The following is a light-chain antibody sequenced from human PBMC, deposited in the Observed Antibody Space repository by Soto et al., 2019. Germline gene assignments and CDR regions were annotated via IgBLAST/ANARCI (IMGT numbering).Light chain of an antibody. Sequence: QSAPTQPASVSGSPGQSITISCTGTRSDIGSYILVSWYQQHPGKAPKLMIYEVSKRPSGVSSRFSGAKSGNTASLTLSGLQAEDEADYYCCSYAGSGTGVFGGGTKLTVL. V-gene: IGLV2-23*02. CDR3: CSYAGSGTGV. CDR1: RSDIGSYIL. J-gene: IGLJ2*01. CDR2: EVS.